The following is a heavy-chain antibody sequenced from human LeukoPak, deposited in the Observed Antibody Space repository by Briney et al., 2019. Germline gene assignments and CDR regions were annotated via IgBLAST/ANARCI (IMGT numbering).Heavy chain of an antibody. J-gene: IGHJ4*02. CDR1: GGSISSYY. V-gene: IGHV4-4*07. D-gene: IGHD6-6*01. CDR2: IYTSGST. CDR3: ARVDPDSSSTLEVFDY. Sequence: PSETLFLTCTVSGGSISSYYWSWIRQPAGKGLEWIGRIYTSGSTNYNPSLKSRVTISVDTSKNLFSLKLSSVTAADTAVYYCARVDPDSSSTLEVFDYWGQGTLVTVSS.